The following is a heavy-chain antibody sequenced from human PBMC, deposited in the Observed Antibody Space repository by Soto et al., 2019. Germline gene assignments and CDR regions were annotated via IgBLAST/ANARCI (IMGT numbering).Heavy chain of an antibody. CDR2: VYYTGST. CDR1: GGSISGSY. CDR3: ARSVAVPGAHIDY. Sequence: QVQLQESGPGLVKPSETLSLTCSVSGGSISGSYWSWIRQSPGKGLEWLGYVYYTGSTNYSPSIRSRVSISVDTSKNEFSLGLSSVTAADTAVYFCARSVAVPGAHIDYWGQGTQVTVSS. D-gene: IGHD6-19*01. J-gene: IGHJ4*02. V-gene: IGHV4-59*01.